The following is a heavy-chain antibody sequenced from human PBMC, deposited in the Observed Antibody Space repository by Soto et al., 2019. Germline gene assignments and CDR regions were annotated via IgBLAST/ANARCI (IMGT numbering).Heavy chain of an antibody. CDR3: ARRKGRDGYRTSLDY. Sequence: GTPLQVSCKPAGGAFSSYAINWVRQAPGQGLEWMGGIIPIFGTANYAQKFQGRVTITADKSTSTAYMELSSLRSEDTAVYYCARRKGRDGYRTSLDYWGQGTLVTVSS. CDR1: GGAFSSYA. J-gene: IGHJ4*02. D-gene: IGHD5-12*01. CDR2: IIPIFGTA. V-gene: IGHV1-69*06.